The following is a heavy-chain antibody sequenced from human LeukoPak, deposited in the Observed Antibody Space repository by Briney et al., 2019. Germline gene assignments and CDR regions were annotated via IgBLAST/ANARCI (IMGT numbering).Heavy chain of an antibody. CDR3: ARRYCSGGSCYCDY. J-gene: IGHJ4*02. Sequence: GGSLRLSCAASGFTFSSYAMSWVRQAPGKGLEWVTAISGSGGSTYYADSVKGRFTISRDNAKNSLYLHMNSLRAEDTAVYYCARRYCSGGSCYCDYWGQGTLVTVSS. CDR1: GFTFSSYA. D-gene: IGHD2-15*01. CDR2: ISGSGGST. V-gene: IGHV3-23*01.